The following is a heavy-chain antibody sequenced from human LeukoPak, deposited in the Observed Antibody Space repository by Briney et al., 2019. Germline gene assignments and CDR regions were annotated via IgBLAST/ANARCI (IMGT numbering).Heavy chain of an antibody. V-gene: IGHV3-7*04. CDR3: ARAIEGGTTNYEY. CDR1: GFTFSNYW. J-gene: IGHJ4*02. CDR2: IKQDGSAK. D-gene: IGHD1-7*01. Sequence: GGSLRLSCAASGFTFSNYWMSWVRQAPGKGLEWVANIKQDGSAKYYVDSVKGRFTISRDNAKNSLYLQMNSLRVEDTAVYFCARAIEGGTTNYEYWGQGTLVTVSS.